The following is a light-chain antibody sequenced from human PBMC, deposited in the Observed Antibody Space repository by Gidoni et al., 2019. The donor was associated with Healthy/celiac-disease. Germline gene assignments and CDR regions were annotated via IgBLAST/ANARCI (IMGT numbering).Light chain of an antibody. CDR2: KAS. J-gene: IGKJ1*01. V-gene: IGKV1-5*03. CDR1: QGISSW. CDR3: QQYNSYSGT. Sequence: DIQMTQSPSTLSASVGDRVTITCRASQGISSWLAWYQQKPGKAPKLLIYKASSLESGVPSRFSGSGSGTEFTLTISSLQPDDFATYYCQQYNSYSGTFXXXTKVEIK.